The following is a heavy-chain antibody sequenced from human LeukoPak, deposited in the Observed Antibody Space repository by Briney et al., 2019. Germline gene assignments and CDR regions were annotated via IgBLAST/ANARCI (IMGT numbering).Heavy chain of an antibody. CDR2: ISYDGSNK. J-gene: IGHJ4*02. D-gene: IGHD3-22*01. CDR1: GFTFSSYG. Sequence: GGSLRLSCAASGFTFSSYGMHWVRQAPGKGLEWVAVISYDGSNKYYADSVKGRFTISRDNSKNTLYLQMNSLRAEDTAVYYCVQTYYYDSSGYSPYYFDYWGQGTLVTVSS. CDR3: VQTYYYDSSGYSPYYFDY. V-gene: IGHV3-30*03.